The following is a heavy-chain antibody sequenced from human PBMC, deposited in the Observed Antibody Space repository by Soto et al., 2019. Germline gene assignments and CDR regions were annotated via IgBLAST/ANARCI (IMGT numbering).Heavy chain of an antibody. Sequence: GASVKVSCKASGYTFTGYYMHWVRQAPGQGLEWMGWINPNSGGTNYAQKFQGWVTMTRDTSISTAYMELSRLRSDDTAVYYCARGECGGDCYPHVSYFQHWGQGTLVTVSS. J-gene: IGHJ1*01. D-gene: IGHD2-21*02. V-gene: IGHV1-2*04. CDR2: INPNSGGT. CDR1: GYTFTGYY. CDR3: ARGECGGDCYPHVSYFQH.